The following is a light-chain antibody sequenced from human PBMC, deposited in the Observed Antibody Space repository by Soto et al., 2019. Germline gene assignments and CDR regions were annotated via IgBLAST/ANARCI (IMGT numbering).Light chain of an antibody. Sequence: DIQMTQSPSSLSTSVGDRVTITCRSSQSISTYLNWYQQKPGKAPKLLIYSASSSQSGVPSMFSGSGSGTDFTLTISTLQREDFATYYCQQTYRPPITFGQGTRLEIK. CDR2: SAS. V-gene: IGKV1-39*01. J-gene: IGKJ5*01. CDR1: QSISTY. CDR3: QQTYRPPIT.